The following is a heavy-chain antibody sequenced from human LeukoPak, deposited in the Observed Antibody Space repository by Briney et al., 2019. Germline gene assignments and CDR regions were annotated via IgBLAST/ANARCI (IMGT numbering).Heavy chain of an antibody. V-gene: IGHV3-30*02. J-gene: IGHJ4*02. Sequence: GGSLRLSCAASGFTFSSYGMHWVRQAPGKGLEWVAFIRYDGSNKYYADSVKGRFTISRDNSKNTLYLQMNSLRAEDTAVYYCAKDSMIVPTYYFDYWGQGTLVAVSS. CDR1: GFTFSSYG. D-gene: IGHD3-22*01. CDR2: IRYDGSNK. CDR3: AKDSMIVPTYYFDY.